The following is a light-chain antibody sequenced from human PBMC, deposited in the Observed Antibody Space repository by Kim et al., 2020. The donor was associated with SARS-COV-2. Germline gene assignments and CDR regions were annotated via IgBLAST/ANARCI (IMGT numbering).Light chain of an antibody. V-gene: IGKV3-11*01. CDR1: QSVSSY. CDR2: DAS. Sequence: EIVLTQSPATLSLSPGERATLSCRASQSVSSYLAWYQQKPGQAPRLLIHDASERATGIPARFSGSGSGTDFTLTISSLEPEDLAVYYCQQRTKSSWTFGQGTKVDIK. CDR3: QQRTKSSWT. J-gene: IGKJ1*01.